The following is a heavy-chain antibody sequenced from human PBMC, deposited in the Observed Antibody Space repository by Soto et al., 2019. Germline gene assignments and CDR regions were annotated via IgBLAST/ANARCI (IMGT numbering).Heavy chain of an antibody. V-gene: IGHV3-33*01. CDR3: ARVTAGDTY. CDR1: GFNFSTYG. CDR2: IWYDGSNK. Sequence: QAQMVEGGGGVVQPGRSLRLSCATSGFNFSTYGMHCVRQAPGRGLEWVAVIWYDGSNKYYADSVKVRFTISRYNFEMALDLQRNSLTVEDIAVYYCARVTAGDTYCGQESLVTVSS. J-gene: IGHJ4*02. D-gene: IGHD5-18*01.